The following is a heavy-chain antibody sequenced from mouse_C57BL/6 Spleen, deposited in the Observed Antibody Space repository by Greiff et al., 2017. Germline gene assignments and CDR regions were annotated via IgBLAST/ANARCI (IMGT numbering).Heavy chain of an antibody. CDR3: AREAYFDY. J-gene: IGHJ2*01. CDR2: IDPSDSYT. CDR1: GYTFTSYW. V-gene: IGHV1-69*01. Sequence: QVQLQQPGAELVMPGASVKLSCKASGYTFTSYWMHWVKQRPGQGLEWIGEIDPSDSYTNYNQKFKGKSTLTVDKSSSTAYMQLSSLTSEDSAVYYGAREAYFDYWGQGTTLTVSS.